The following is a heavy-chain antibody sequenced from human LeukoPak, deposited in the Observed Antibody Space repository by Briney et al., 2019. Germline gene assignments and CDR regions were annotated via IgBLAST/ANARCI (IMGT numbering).Heavy chain of an antibody. CDR2: INPRGGTT. Sequence: ASVKVSCKASGYTFTSYYIHWVRQAPGQGLEWMGIINPRGGTTSYAQKFQDRITMTRDTSTGTVYMELSSLRSDDTAVYYCARAKYYDSIGYPLTFDYWGQGTLVTVSS. D-gene: IGHD3-22*01. J-gene: IGHJ4*02. CDR3: ARAKYYDSIGYPLTFDY. CDR1: GYTFTSYY. V-gene: IGHV1-46*01.